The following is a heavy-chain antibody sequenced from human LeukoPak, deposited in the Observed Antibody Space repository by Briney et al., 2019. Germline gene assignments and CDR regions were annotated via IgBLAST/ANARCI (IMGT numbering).Heavy chain of an antibody. CDR3: ASPPADYYDSRDYFDY. J-gene: IGHJ4*02. CDR2: INPSGGST. D-gene: IGHD3-22*01. V-gene: IGHV1-46*01. Sequence: ASVKVSCKASGYTFTSYYMHWVRQAPGQGLEWMAIINPSGGSTSYAQKFQGRVTMTSDTSTSTVYMELSSLRSEDTAVYYCASPPADYYDSRDYFDYWGQGTLVTVSS. CDR1: GYTFTSYY.